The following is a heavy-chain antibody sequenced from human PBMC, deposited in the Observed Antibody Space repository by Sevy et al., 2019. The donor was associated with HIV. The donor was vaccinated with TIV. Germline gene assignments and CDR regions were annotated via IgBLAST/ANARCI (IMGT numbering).Heavy chain of an antibody. CDR3: ARVPSGSYQGDAFDI. D-gene: IGHD1-26*01. CDR2: ISSSGSTI. V-gene: IGHV3-48*03. CDR1: GFTLSSYE. Sequence: GGSLRLSCAASGFTLSSYEMNWVRQAPGKGLEWVSYISSSGSTIYYADSVKGRFTISRDNAKNSLYLQMNSLRAEDTAVYYCARVPSGSYQGDAFDIWGQGTMVTVSS. J-gene: IGHJ3*02.